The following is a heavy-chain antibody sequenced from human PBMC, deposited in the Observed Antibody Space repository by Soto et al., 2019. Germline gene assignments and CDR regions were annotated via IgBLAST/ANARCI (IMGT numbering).Heavy chain of an antibody. CDR1: NGSISTNGHY. V-gene: IGHV4-31*03. Sequence: QVQLQESGPELVKSSQTLSLTCTVSNGSISTNGHYWTWIRQRPGKGLEWIAYIYYTGNSYYNPSLHXRXTXPIDTSKNQFSLTLRSVTAADTAVYYCAREQWGFDSWGQGTLVTVSS. D-gene: IGHD6-19*01. CDR3: AREQWGFDS. J-gene: IGHJ4*02. CDR2: IYYTGNS.